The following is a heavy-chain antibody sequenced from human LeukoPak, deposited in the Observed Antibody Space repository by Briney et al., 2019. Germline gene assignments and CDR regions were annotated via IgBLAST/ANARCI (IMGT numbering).Heavy chain of an antibody. CDR1: GGSFSGYY. D-gene: IGHD5-18*01. J-gene: IGHJ4*02. V-gene: IGHV4-34*01. CDR2: INHSGST. CDR3: ASDYVDTAYTYDY. Sequence: SETLSLTCAVYGGSFSGYYWSWIRQPPGKGLEWIGEINHSGSTNYNPSLKSRVTISVDTSKNQFSLKLSSVTAADTAVYYCASDYVDTAYTYDYWGQGTLVTVSS.